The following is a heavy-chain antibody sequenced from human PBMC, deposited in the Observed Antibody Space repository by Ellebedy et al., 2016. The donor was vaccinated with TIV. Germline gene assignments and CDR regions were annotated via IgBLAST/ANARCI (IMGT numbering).Heavy chain of an antibody. Sequence: GGSLRLCXVASGFTFGRYWMHWVRQAPGNKLVWVSRIKSDGSGTTYADSVKGRFTTSRDNARNTLYLQMNSLRGEDTAVYFCARDRGDYSISGPWGQGTLVTVSS. D-gene: IGHD4-11*01. CDR3: ARDRGDYSISGP. CDR2: IKSDGSGT. V-gene: IGHV3-74*01. J-gene: IGHJ5*02. CDR1: GFTFGRYW.